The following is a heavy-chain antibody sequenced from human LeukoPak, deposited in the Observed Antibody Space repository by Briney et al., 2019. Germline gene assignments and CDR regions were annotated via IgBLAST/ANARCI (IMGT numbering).Heavy chain of an antibody. V-gene: IGHV3-23*01. CDR3: AKEDYYDSSGYSGGHDAFDI. CDR1: GFTFSSYA. D-gene: IGHD3-22*01. Sequence: PGGSLRLSCAASGFTFSSYAMSWVRQAPGKGLEWVSAISGSGGSTYYADSVKGRFTISRDNSKNTLFLQMNSLRAEDTAVYYCAKEDYYDSSGYSGGHDAFDIWGQGTMVTVSS. J-gene: IGHJ3*02. CDR2: ISGSGGST.